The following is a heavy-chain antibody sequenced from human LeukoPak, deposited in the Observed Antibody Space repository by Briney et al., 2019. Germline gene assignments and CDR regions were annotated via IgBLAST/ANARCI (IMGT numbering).Heavy chain of an antibody. CDR2: INSDGSST. D-gene: IGHD2-2*02. CDR1: GFTFSSYW. V-gene: IGHV3-74*01. Sequence: PGGSLRLSCAASGFTFSSYWMHWVRQAPGKGLVWVSRINSDGSSTSYADSVKGRFAISRDNAKNTLYLQMNSLRAEDTAVYYCARVGGYCSSTSCYRYFGYWGQGTLVTVSS. CDR3: ARVGGYCSSTSCYRYFGY. J-gene: IGHJ4*02.